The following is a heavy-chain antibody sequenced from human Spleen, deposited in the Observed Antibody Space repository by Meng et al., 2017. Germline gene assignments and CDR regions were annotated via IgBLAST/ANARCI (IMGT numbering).Heavy chain of an antibody. V-gene: IGHV3-43*01. J-gene: IGHJ4*02. Sequence: GESLKISCAASGFIFADYTMHWVRQAPGKGLEWVSLITWDSGHTYYADSVKGRFAISRDNSKNTLNLQMNSLRTEDTAWYYCVKDKGRAVGGLDYWGQGTLVTVSS. D-gene: IGHD6-19*01. CDR3: VKDKGRAVGGLDY. CDR2: ITWDSGHT. CDR1: GFIFADYT.